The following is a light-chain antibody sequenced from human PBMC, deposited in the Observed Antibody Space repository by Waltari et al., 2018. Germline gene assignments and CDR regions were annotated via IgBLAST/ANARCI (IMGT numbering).Light chain of an antibody. V-gene: IGLV8-61*01. CDR3: VLYMGSGIWM. J-gene: IGLJ3*02. Sequence: QTVVTEEPPSSVSPGGTVTLTCGLSSGPVSSSNYPSWYQQTPGQPPRTLIYNTNTRSSGVPDRFSGSFLGNKAALTITGAQADDESDYYCVLYMGSGIWMFGGGTKLTVL. CDR1: SGPVSSSNY. CDR2: NTN.